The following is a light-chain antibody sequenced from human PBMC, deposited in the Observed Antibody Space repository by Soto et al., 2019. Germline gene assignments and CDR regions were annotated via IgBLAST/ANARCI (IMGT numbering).Light chain of an antibody. Sequence: QSALTQPPSASGSPGQSVTISCTGTSSDIGGHNYVSWYQHHPGKAPKLIIYEVTERPSGVPDRFSGSKSGNTASLTVSGLQAEDEADYYCSSYGGREHFEVFGTGTKLTVL. CDR1: SSDIGGHNY. CDR3: SSYGGREHFEV. CDR2: EVT. V-gene: IGLV2-8*01. J-gene: IGLJ1*01.